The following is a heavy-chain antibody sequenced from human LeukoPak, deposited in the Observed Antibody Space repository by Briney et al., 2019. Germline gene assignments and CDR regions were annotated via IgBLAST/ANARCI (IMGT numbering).Heavy chain of an antibody. CDR1: GYTFTSYD. D-gene: IGHD6-6*01. CDR2: MNPNSGNT. CDR3: ARANIAALLP. Sequence: GASVKVSCKASGYTFTSYDINWVRQATGQGLEWMGWMNPNSGNTGYAQKCQGRVTMTRNTSISTAYMELSSLRAEDTAVYYCARANIAALLPWGQGTLVTVSS. J-gene: IGHJ5*02. V-gene: IGHV1-8*01.